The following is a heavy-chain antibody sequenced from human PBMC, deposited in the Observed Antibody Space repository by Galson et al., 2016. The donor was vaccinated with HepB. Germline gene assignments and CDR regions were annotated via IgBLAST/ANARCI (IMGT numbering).Heavy chain of an antibody. J-gene: IGHJ6*02. CDR3: ARGAVGYGSSATCYNDYYGPEV. CDR1: GGSFSGFH. Sequence: SETLSLTCAVYGGSFSGFHWTWIRQAPGRGLEWLGEINHSGNSNYDPSLTSRVTVSVDTSNNRFSLSLSSVTAADSGIYYCARGAVGYGSSATCYNDYYGPEVWGQGTPVSVSS. CDR2: INHSGNS. V-gene: IGHV4-34*01. D-gene: IGHD2-2*02.